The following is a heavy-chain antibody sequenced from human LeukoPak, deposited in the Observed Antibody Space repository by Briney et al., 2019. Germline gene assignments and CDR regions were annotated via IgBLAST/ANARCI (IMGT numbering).Heavy chain of an antibody. CDR1: GGSFRGYY. Sequence: SETLSLTCAVYGGSFRGYYWSWIRQPPGKGLEWIGEINHSGSTNYNPSLESRVTISVDTSKNQFSLKLSSVTAADTAVYYCARGRITIFGVVISPRNYFDYWGQGTLVTVSS. CDR3: ARGRITIFGVVISPRNYFDY. D-gene: IGHD3-3*01. CDR2: INHSGST. V-gene: IGHV4-34*01. J-gene: IGHJ4*02.